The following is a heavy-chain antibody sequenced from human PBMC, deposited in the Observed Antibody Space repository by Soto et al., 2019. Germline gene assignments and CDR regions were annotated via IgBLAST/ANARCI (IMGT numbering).Heavy chain of an antibody. CDR3: AKATATSGGAFEI. D-gene: IGHD1-1*01. J-gene: IGHJ3*02. V-gene: IGHV1-69*06. CDR2: IIPIFGTA. CDR1: GGTFSSYA. Sequence: GASVKVSCKASGGTFSSYAISWVRQAPGQGLEWMGGIIPIFGTANYAQKFQGRVTITADKSTSTAYMELSSLTAGDTAVYYCAKATATSGGAFEIYGQGTMVTVSS.